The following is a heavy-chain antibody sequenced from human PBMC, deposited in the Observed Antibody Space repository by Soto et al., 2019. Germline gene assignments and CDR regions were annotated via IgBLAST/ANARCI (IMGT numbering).Heavy chain of an antibody. J-gene: IGHJ4*02. V-gene: IGHV1-24*01. Sequence: GASVKVSCKVSGYTLTELSMHWVRQAPGKGLEWMGGFDPEDGETIYAQKFQGRVTMTEDTSTDTAYTELSSLRSEDTAVYYCATESIVGATRGVDYWGQGTLVTVSS. CDR1: GYTLTELS. D-gene: IGHD1-26*01. CDR3: ATESIVGATRGVDY. CDR2: FDPEDGET.